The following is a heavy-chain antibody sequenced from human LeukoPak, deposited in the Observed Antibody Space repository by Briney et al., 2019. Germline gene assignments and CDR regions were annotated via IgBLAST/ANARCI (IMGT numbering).Heavy chain of an antibody. Sequence: PGGSLRLSCAASGFTFSSYSMNWVRQAPGKGLEWVSSISSSSSYIYYTDSVKGRFTISRDNAKNSLYLQMNSLRAEDTAVYYCARDSADGYKVDRDYWAQGTLVTVSS. CDR2: ISSSSSYI. J-gene: IGHJ4*02. V-gene: IGHV3-21*01. CDR3: ARDSADGYKVDRDY. CDR1: GFTFSSYS. D-gene: IGHD5-24*01.